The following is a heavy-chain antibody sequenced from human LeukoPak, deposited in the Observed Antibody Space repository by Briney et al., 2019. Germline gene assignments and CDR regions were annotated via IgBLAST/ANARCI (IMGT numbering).Heavy chain of an antibody. J-gene: IGHJ3*02. CDR2: ISSSGSNI. D-gene: IGHD2-2*01. CDR1: GLTFSSYS. CDR3: ARDIKGQYQDAFDI. Sequence: GGSLRLSCAASGLTFSSYSMNWVRQAPGKGLEWVSYISSSGSNIKYADSVKGRFPIPRGNAKNSVYLQMNSLRAEDTAVYYCARDIKGQYQDAFDIWGQGTMVTVSS. V-gene: IGHV3-48*04.